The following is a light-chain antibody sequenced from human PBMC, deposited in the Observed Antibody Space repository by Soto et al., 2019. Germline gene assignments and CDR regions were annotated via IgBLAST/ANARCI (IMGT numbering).Light chain of an antibody. Sequence: QSVLTQPASVSGSPGQSITISCTGTTSDVADFNYVSWYQHHPGNAPKLIIYAASNRPPGVSNRFSGSKSGNTASLTISGLQAEDEGEYYRSSSTSTTTLVFGGGTKVTVL. CDR1: TSDVADFNY. J-gene: IGLJ1*01. CDR2: AAS. CDR3: SSSTSTTTLV. V-gene: IGLV2-14*01.